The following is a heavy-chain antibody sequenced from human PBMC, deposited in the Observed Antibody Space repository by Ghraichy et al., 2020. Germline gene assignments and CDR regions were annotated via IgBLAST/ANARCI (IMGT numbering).Heavy chain of an antibody. D-gene: IGHD3-3*01. CDR2: IYYSGST. Sequence: SETLSLTCTVSGGSISPYYWSWIRQPPGKGLEWIGYIYYSGSTNYNPSLKSRVTISVDTSKNQFSLKLSSVTAADTAVYYCARRSGYIVGGMDVWGQGTTVTVSS. CDR3: ARRSGYIVGGMDV. J-gene: IGHJ6*02. CDR1: GGSISPYY. V-gene: IGHV4-59*12.